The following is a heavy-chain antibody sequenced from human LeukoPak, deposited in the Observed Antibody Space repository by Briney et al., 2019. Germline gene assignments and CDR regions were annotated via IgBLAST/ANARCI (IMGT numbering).Heavy chain of an antibody. CDR3: AKDRYSYAFEYSDS. J-gene: IGHJ4*02. Sequence: GGSLRLSCAASGFTFSSYGMHWVRQAPGKGLDWVAVISNGGSKKYYADSVKGRFTISRDNSKNTLSLQVSSLRTEDTAVYYCAKDRYSYAFEYSDSWGQGTLVTVSS. D-gene: IGHD5-18*01. V-gene: IGHV3-30*18. CDR1: GFTFSSYG. CDR2: ISNGGSKK.